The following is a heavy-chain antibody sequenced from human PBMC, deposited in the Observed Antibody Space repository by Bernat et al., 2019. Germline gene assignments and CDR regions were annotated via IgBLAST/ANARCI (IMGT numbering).Heavy chain of an antibody. CDR3: AKSATGTTFGSHY. Sequence: EVQLMESGGGLVQPGGSLRLSCAASGFTFSNHAMNWVRQAPGKGLEWVSGISGNGIDTYYADSVKGRFTSSRDNSKTTMYLQLTSLRAEDTAVYYCAKSATGTTFGSHYWGQGTLFTVSS. CDR2: ISGNGIDT. V-gene: IGHV3-23*01. CDR1: GFTFSNHA. D-gene: IGHD1-7*01. J-gene: IGHJ4*02.